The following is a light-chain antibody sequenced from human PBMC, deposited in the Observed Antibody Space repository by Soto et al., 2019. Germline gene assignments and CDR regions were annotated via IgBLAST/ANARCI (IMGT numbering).Light chain of an antibody. CDR3: CSYAGSSTFEYV. CDR2: EVS. J-gene: IGLJ1*01. V-gene: IGLV2-23*02. CDR1: SSDVGSYNL. Sequence: SAGRQPATECRSPGPPNTIYCTGTSSDVGSYNLVSWYQQHPGKAPKLMIYEVSKRPSGVSNRFSGSKSGNTASLTISGLQAEDEADYYCCSYAGSSTFEYVFGTGTKVTVL.